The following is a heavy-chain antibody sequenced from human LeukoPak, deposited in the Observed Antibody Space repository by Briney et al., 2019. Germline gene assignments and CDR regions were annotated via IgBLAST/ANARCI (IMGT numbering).Heavy chain of an antibody. Sequence: SETLSLTCTVSDGSISRYYWSWIRQPPGKGLEWIGYIYYTGSTNYNPSLKSRVTISVDTSKNQFSLKLSSVTAADTAVYYCARDRWDSSGYWGYDSWGQGTLVTVSS. D-gene: IGHD3-22*01. J-gene: IGHJ5*01. CDR2: IYYTGST. V-gene: IGHV4-59*01. CDR1: DGSISRYY. CDR3: ARDRWDSSGYWGYDS.